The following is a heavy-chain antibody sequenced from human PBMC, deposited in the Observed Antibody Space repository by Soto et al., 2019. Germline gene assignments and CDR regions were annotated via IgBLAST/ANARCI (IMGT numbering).Heavy chain of an antibody. V-gene: IGHV4-31*11. J-gene: IGHJ3*02. CDR1: GGSISSGGYS. CDR3: ARDPGYCSGGSCLNAFDI. D-gene: IGHD2-15*01. CDR2: IYYSGST. Sequence: SXTLSLTCAVSGGSISSGGYSWSWIRQPPGKVLEWIGYIYYSGSTYYNPSLKSRVTISVDTSKNQFSLKLSSVTAADTAVYYCARDPGYCSGGSCLNAFDIWGQGTMVTVSS.